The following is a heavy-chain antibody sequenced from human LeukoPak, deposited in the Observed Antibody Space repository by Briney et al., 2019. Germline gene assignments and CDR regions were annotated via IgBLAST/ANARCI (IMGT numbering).Heavy chain of an antibody. V-gene: IGHV3-30*01. J-gene: IGHJ4*02. CDR3: TREERGYIPAF. CDR2: VSYDGSWD. Sequence: GGSLRLSCAVSGFTFSNYAMHWVRQTPGKGLEWVAFVSYDGSWDSHSDSVKGRFTISRDDSKNTLYLQMTRLRAEDMAVYYCTREERGYIPAFWGQGTLVTVSS. CDR1: GFTFSNYA. D-gene: IGHD3-16*02.